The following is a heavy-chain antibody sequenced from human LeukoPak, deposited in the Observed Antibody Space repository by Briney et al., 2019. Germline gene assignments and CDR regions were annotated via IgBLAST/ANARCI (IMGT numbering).Heavy chain of an antibody. CDR2: INHSGST. D-gene: IGHD1-26*01. Sequence: PSEILSLTCTVSGGSILSRSYYWSWIRQPPGKGLEWIGEINHSGSTNYNPSLKSRVTISVDTSKNQFSLKLSSVTAADTAVYYCARHRSGRGAYFDYWGQGTLVTVSS. CDR1: GGSILSRSYY. J-gene: IGHJ4*02. V-gene: IGHV4-39*01. CDR3: ARHRSGRGAYFDY.